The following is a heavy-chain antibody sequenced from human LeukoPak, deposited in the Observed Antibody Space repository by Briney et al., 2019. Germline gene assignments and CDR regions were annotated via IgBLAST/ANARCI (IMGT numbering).Heavy chain of an antibody. V-gene: IGHV3-11*05. D-gene: IGHD3-16*02. J-gene: IGHJ4*02. CDR3: AKDPTWGDYVWGSYRYTTSIDY. CDR2: ISSSSSYT. Sequence: KPGGSLRLSCAASGFTFSDYYMSWIRQAPGKGLEWVSYISSSSSYTNYADSVKGRFTISRDNAKNSLYLQMNSLRAEDTAVYYCAKDPTWGDYVWGSYRYTTSIDYWGQGTLVTVSS. CDR1: GFTFSDYY.